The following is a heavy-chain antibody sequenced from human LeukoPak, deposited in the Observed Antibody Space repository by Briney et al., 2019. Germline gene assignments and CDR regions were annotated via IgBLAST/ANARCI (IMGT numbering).Heavy chain of an antibody. D-gene: IGHD1-7*01. Sequence: GGSLRLSCAASGFTFSSFWMHWVRQPPGKGLVWVSRITSDGSSTRSADSVKGRFTTSRDNAKNTLYLQLNSLRVEVTATYFCARDLGDGTPFDYWGQGTLVTVSS. V-gene: IGHV3-74*01. CDR3: ARDLGDGTPFDY. CDR2: ITSDGSST. CDR1: GFTFSSFW. J-gene: IGHJ4*02.